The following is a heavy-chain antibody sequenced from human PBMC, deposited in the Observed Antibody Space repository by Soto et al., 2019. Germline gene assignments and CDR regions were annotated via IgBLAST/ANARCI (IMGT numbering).Heavy chain of an antibody. J-gene: IGHJ6*02. CDR2: INHSGST. Sequence: SETLSLTCAVYGGSFSGYYWSWICQPPGKGLEWIGEINHSGSTNYNPSLRSRVTISVDTSKNQFSLKLSSVTAADTAVYYCASSLGARYCSGGSCSRGYYYGMDVWGQGTTVTVSS. CDR3: ASSLGARYCSGGSCSRGYYYGMDV. D-gene: IGHD2-15*01. V-gene: IGHV4-34*01. CDR1: GGSFSGYY.